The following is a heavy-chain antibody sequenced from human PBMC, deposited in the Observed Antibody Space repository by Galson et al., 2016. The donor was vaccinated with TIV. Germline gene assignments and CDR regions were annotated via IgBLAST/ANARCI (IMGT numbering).Heavy chain of an antibody. CDR1: GFTVNSNY. J-gene: IGHJ4*02. Sequence: SLRLSCATSGFTVNSNYMSWVRQAPGKGPEWVAIIYGNGWTFYGDSMKGRFSISRDSSKNTLYLQMNSLRPDDTAIYYCASGSSPNNSGPSADYWGQGTLVTVSS. CDR2: IYGNGWT. V-gene: IGHV3-66*02. CDR3: ASGSSPNNSGPSADY. D-gene: IGHD5-12*01.